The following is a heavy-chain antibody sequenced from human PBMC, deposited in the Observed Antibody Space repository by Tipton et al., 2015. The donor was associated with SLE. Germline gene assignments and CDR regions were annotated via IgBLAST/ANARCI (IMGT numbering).Heavy chain of an antibody. CDR3: ARGSSSWYYFDY. CDR1: GFTVSSNY. D-gene: IGHD6-13*01. J-gene: IGHJ4*02. Sequence: SLRLSCAASGFTVSSNYMSWVRQAPGKGLEWVSVIYSGGSTYYADSVKGRFTISRDNSKNTLYLQMNSLRAEDTAVYYRARGSSSWYYFDYWGQGTLVTVSS. CDR2: IYSGGST. V-gene: IGHV3-53*01.